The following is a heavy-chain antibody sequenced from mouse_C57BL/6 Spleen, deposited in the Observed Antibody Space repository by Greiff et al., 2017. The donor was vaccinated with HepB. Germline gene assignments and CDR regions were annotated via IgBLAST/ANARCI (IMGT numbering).Heavy chain of an antibody. D-gene: IGHD2-3*01. Sequence: QVTLKVSGPGILQPSQTLSLTCSFSGFSLSTFGMGVGWIRQPSGKGLEWLAHIWWDDDKYYNPALKSRLTISKDTSKNQVFLKIANVDTADTATYYCTRPRYDGYYPPWFAYWGQGTLVTVSA. CDR3: TRPRYDGYYPPWFAY. J-gene: IGHJ3*01. CDR2: IWWDDDK. CDR1: GFSLSTFGMG. V-gene: IGHV8-8*01.